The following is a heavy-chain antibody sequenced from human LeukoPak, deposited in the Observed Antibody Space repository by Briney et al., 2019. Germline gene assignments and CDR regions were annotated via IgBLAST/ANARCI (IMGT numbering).Heavy chain of an antibody. CDR2: IYYSGSA. V-gene: IGHV4-59*01. Sequence: KPSETLSLTCTVSGGSISSYYWSWIRQPPGKGLEWIGYIYYSGSANYNPSLKSRVTISVDTSKNQFSLKLSSVTAADTAVYYCAREAGEPNWFDPWGQGTLVTVSS. CDR3: AREAGEPNWFDP. CDR1: GGSISSYY. D-gene: IGHD4-17*01. J-gene: IGHJ5*02.